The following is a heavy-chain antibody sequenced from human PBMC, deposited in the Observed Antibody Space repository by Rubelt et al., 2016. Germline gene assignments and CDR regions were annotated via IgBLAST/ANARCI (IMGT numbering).Heavy chain of an antibody. CDR3: ARHSYSSWYFDY. J-gene: IGHJ4*02. D-gene: IGHD1-26*01. CDR1: GGSFSGYY. Sequence: QVQLQQWGAGLLKPSETLSLTCAVYGGSFSGYYWSWIRQSPGKGLEWIGEINHSGSTNYNPSLKSRVTISTDASKNQFSRKRTSVTAADTAVYYCARHSYSSWYFDYWGQGTLVTVSS. CDR2: INHSGST. V-gene: IGHV4-34*01.